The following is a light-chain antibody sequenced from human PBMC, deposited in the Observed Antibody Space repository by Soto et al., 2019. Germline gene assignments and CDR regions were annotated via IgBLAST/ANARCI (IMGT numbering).Light chain of an antibody. Sequence: EIVLTQSPGPLSLSPGERATLSCRASQSVGINVAWYQQKPGQASRLLIYGASTRATGSPDRFSASGSATEFTLTISSLQSEDFAVYYCQQYNDWPRTFGQGTKVDIK. J-gene: IGKJ1*01. CDR1: QSVGIN. V-gene: IGKV3-15*01. CDR2: GAS. CDR3: QQYNDWPRT.